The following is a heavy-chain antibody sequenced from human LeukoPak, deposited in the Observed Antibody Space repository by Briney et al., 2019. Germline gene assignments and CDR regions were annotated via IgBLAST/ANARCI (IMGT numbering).Heavy chain of an antibody. V-gene: IGHV4-59*01. CDR3: ARGAGGNWFDP. Sequence: KPSETPSLTCTVSGGSISSYYWSWIRQPPGKGLEWIAYIYYSGSTNYNPSLKSRVTISVDTSKNQFSLKLSSVTAADTAVYYCARGAGGNWFDPWGQGTLVTVSS. CDR2: IYYSGST. D-gene: IGHD3-10*01. CDR1: GGSISSYY. J-gene: IGHJ5*02.